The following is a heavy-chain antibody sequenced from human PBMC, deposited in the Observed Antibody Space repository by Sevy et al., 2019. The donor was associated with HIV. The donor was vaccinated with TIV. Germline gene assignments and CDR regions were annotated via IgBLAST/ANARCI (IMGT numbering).Heavy chain of an antibody. V-gene: IGHV3-23*01. D-gene: IGHD6-19*01. J-gene: IGHJ4*02. CDR2: ISGSGTST. CDR1: GFTFSSFA. CDR3: AKDELAVTGHGNYFDY. Sequence: GGSLRLSCAAFGFTFSSFAMSWVRQAPGKGLEWISAISGSGTSTYYADSVKGRFTISRDNSKNRLYLQMNSLRAEDTAIYYCAKDELAVTGHGNYFDYWGQGTLVTVSS.